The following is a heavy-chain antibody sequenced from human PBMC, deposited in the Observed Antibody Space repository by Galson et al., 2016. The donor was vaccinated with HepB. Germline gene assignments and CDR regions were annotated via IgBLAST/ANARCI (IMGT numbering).Heavy chain of an antibody. CDR3: ARVVGAGSYYYYGLDV. D-gene: IGHD1-26*01. CDR1: GFSFSGYG. Sequence: SLRLSCAASGFSFSGYGIHWVRQAPGKGLEWVAIIWFDGSKKYYTDSVKGRFIISRDNSKSMLYLQMNRLRVEDTAAYYCARVVGAGSYYYYGLDVWGQGTTVTVSS. V-gene: IGHV3-33*01. J-gene: IGHJ6*02. CDR2: IWFDGSKK.